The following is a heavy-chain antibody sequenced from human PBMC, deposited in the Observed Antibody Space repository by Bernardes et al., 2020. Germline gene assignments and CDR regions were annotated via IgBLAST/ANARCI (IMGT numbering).Heavy chain of an antibody. CDR1: GYTFTSYG. CDR3: ARDMADIVVVPAAIGHYYYYGMDV. J-gene: IGHJ6*02. V-gene: IGHV1-18*01. CDR2: ISAYNGNT. Sequence: ASVKVSCKASGYTFTSYGISWVRQAPGQGLEWMGWISAYNGNTTYAQKLQGRVTMTTDTSTSTAYMELRSLRSDDTAVYYCARDMADIVVVPAAIGHYYYYGMDVWGQGTTVTVSS. D-gene: IGHD2-2*01.